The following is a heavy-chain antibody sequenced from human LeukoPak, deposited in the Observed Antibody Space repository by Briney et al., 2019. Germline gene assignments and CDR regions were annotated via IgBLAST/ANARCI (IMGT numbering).Heavy chain of an antibody. CDR2: INHSGST. Sequence: SETLSLTCTVSGGSISSYYWSWIRQPPGKGLEWIGEINHSGSTNYNPSLKSRVTISVDTSKNQFSLKLSSVTAADTAVYYCARRRYCSGGSCQNKVTYYFDYWGQGTLVTVSS. V-gene: IGHV4-34*01. J-gene: IGHJ4*02. D-gene: IGHD2-15*01. CDR1: GGSISSYY. CDR3: ARRRYCSGGSCQNKVTYYFDY.